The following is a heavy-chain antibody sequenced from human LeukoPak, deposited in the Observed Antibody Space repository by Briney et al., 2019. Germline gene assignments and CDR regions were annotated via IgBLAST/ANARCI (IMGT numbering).Heavy chain of an antibody. J-gene: IGHJ5*02. D-gene: IGHD3-10*01. Sequence: VASVKASCKASGGTFSSYAISWVRQAPGQGLEWMGGIIPIFGTANYAQKFQGRVTITTDESTSTAYMELSSLRSEDTAVYYCARDCQDYGSGSKWFDPWGQGTLVTVSP. CDR2: IIPIFGTA. V-gene: IGHV1-69*05. CDR1: GGTFSSYA. CDR3: ARDCQDYGSGSKWFDP.